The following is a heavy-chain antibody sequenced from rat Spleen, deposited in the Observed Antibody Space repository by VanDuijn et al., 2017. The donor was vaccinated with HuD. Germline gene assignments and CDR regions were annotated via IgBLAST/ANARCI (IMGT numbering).Heavy chain of an antibody. CDR2: ISTGGRNT. CDR3: ARDGYNNPFDD. J-gene: IGHJ2*01. V-gene: IGHV5-31*01. Sequence: EVQLVESGGGLVQPGRSLKLSCVASGFTFNNYWMTWIRQAPGKGLEWVASISTGGRNTYYRDSVKGRFTISRDNAKSTLYLQMDRLRSEDTATYDCARDGYNNPFDDWGQGVMVTVSS. D-gene: IGHD1-10*01. CDR1: GFTFNNYW.